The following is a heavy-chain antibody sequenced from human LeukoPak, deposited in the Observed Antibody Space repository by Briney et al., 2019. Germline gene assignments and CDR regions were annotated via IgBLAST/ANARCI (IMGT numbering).Heavy chain of an antibody. V-gene: IGHV3-23*01. J-gene: IGHJ3*02. CDR3: ARLLYRDAFDI. CDR2: ISGSASGVTT. D-gene: IGHD2-8*01. Sequence: GSLRLSCAASGFSFSTYAMSWVRQAPGKGLEWVSAISGSASGVTTYYADSVKGRFTISRDNSKNTLYLQMNSLRAEDAAVYYCARLLYRDAFDIWGQGTMVTVSS. CDR1: GFSFSTYA.